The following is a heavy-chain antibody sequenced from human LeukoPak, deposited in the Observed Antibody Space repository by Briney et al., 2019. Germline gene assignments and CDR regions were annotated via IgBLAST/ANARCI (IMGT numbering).Heavy chain of an antibody. CDR2: IYYSGST. J-gene: IGHJ5*02. V-gene: IGHV4-59*08. CDR1: GGSISSYY. D-gene: IGHD6-19*01. CDR3: ARGSRQWLGRLFDP. Sequence: SETLSLTCTVSGGSISSYYWSWIRQPPGKGLEWIGYIYYSGSTNYNPSLKSRVTISVDTSKNQFSLKLSSVTAADTAVYYCARGSRQWLGRLFDPWGQGTLVTVSS.